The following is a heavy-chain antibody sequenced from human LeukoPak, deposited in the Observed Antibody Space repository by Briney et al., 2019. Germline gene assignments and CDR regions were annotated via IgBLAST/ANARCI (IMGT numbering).Heavy chain of an antibody. Sequence: GGSLRLSCAASGFIFSSYSMTWVRQAPGKGLEWVSSISSSGAYIYYADSVKGRFIISRDNAKNSLYLQMNSLRAEDTALYYCGLYYGSWSYYILAWGQGTLVTVSS. D-gene: IGHD3-10*01. J-gene: IGHJ5*02. CDR2: ISSSGAYI. CDR3: GLYYGSWSYYILA. CDR1: GFIFSSYS. V-gene: IGHV3-21*01.